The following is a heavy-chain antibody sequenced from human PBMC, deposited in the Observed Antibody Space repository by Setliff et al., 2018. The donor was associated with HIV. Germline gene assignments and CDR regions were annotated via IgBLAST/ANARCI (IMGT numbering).Heavy chain of an antibody. V-gene: IGHV5-51*01. J-gene: IGHJ3*02. Sequence: PGESLKISCTGSGYSFTNYWIGWVRQMPGKGLEWMGIIFPGDSDTRYSPSFQGQVTFSADKTVSTAYLQWSSLKPSDTAMYYCAREIRTIEGGALDIWGQGTLVTVSS. CDR2: IFPGDSDT. D-gene: IGHD1-1*01. CDR1: GYSFTNYW. CDR3: AREIRTIEGGALDI.